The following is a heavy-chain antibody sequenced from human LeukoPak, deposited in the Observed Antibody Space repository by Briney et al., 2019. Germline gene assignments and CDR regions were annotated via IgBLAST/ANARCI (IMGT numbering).Heavy chain of an antibody. V-gene: IGHV3-21*01. Sequence: GGSLRLSCAASGFTFSSYSMNWVRQAPGKGLEWVSSISSSSSYIYYADSVKGRFTISRDNAKNSLYLQMNSLRAEDTAVYYCARDHYDILTGYMGMDVWGQGTTVTVSS. D-gene: IGHD3-9*01. CDR3: ARDHYDILTGYMGMDV. J-gene: IGHJ6*02. CDR1: GFTFSSYS. CDR2: ISSSSSYI.